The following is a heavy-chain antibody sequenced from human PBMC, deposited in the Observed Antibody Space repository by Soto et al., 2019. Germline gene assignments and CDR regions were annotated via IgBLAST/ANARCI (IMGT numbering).Heavy chain of an antibody. CDR3: AKDRGNGDTPNIYSYYGIEV. CDR2: ISGGGGTI. Sequence: GGSLRLSCAVSGFSFSAYGMSWVRQAPGKGLEWISFISGGGGTIYYADSVKGRFISSRDNSKSTLYLQMTSLSVDDTAVYYCAKDRGNGDTPNIYSYYGIEVWGQGATVTVSS. V-gene: IGHV3-23*01. D-gene: IGHD2-21*02. CDR1: GFSFSAYG. J-gene: IGHJ6*02.